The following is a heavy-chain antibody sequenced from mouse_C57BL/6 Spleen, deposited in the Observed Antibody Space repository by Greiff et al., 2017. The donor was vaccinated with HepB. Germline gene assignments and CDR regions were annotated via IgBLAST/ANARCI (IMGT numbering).Heavy chain of an antibody. V-gene: IGHV14-4*01. CDR1: GFNIKDDY. Sequence: EVQRVESGAELVRPGASVKLSCTASGFNIKDDYMHWVKQRPEQGLEWIGWIDPENGDTEYASKFQGKATITADTSSNTAYLQLSSLTSEDTAVYYCTTQRFAYWGQGTLVTVSA. CDR2: IDPENGDT. J-gene: IGHJ3*01. CDR3: TTQRFAY.